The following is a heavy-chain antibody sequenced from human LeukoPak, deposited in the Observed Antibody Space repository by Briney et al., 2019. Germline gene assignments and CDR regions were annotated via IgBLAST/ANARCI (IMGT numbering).Heavy chain of an antibody. CDR2: ISSGGGAT. J-gene: IGHJ6*02. Sequence: GGSLRLSCAASGFTFSSYAMNWVRQAPGEGLEWVSAISSGGGATYYADSVEGRFTISRDNSKNTLYLQLNILRADDTALYYCARGYCSGGSCSTYGMDVWGQGTTVTVSS. CDR1: GFTFSSYA. CDR3: ARGYCSGGSCSTYGMDV. V-gene: IGHV3-23*01. D-gene: IGHD2-15*01.